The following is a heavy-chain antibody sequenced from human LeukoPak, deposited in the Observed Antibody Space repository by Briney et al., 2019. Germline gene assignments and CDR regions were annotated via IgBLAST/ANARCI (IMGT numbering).Heavy chain of an antibody. V-gene: IGHV4-59*08. CDR1: GGSISSYY. Sequence: ASETLSLTCTVSGGSISSYYWSWIRQPPGKGLEWIGYIYYSGSTNYNPSLKSRVTISVDTSKNQFSLKLSSVTAADTAVYYCAKIVQQLGYRYYFDYWGQGTLVTVSS. J-gene: IGHJ4*02. D-gene: IGHD6-13*01. CDR2: IYYSGST. CDR3: AKIVQQLGYRYYFDY.